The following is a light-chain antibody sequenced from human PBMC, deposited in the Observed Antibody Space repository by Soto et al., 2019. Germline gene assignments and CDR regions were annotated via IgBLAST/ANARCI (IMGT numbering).Light chain of an antibody. Sequence: DIQMTQSPSTLSASVGDRVTITCRASQSISSWLAWYQQKPGKAPKLLIYDASSLESGVPSMFSGSGSGTEFTLTISSLQPDDFATYYCQQYNSYLTFGQGTKVEIK. J-gene: IGKJ1*01. CDR3: QQYNSYLT. V-gene: IGKV1-5*01. CDR1: QSISSW. CDR2: DAS.